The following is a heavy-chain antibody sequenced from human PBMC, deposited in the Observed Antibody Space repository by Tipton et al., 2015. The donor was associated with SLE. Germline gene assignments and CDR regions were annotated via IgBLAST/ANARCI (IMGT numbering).Heavy chain of an antibody. CDR2: IWYDGSNK. Sequence: SGFTFSSYAMHWVRQAPGKGLEWVAVIWYDGSNKYYADSVKGRFTISRDNSKNTLYLQMNSLRAEDTAVYYCAKEGIAAAVYYFDYWGQGTLVTVSS. CDR3: AKEGIAAAVYYFDY. D-gene: IGHD6-13*01. CDR1: GFTFSSYA. V-gene: IGHV3-30-3*02. J-gene: IGHJ4*02.